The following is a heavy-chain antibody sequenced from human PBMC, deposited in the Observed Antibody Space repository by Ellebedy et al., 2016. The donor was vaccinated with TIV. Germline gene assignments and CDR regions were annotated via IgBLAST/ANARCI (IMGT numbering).Heavy chain of an antibody. J-gene: IGHJ4*02. CDR1: GFTVGNHY. CDR3: ARDHPGIAASGPYK. Sequence: GESLKISCTASGFTVGNHYMNWLRQAPGKGLEWVALIYSGGDTVYADSVKGRFTISRDSSKNTLYLQMNSLRAEDTAVYYCARDHPGIAASGPYKWGQGTLVTVSS. D-gene: IGHD6-13*01. V-gene: IGHV3-53*01. CDR2: IYSGGDT.